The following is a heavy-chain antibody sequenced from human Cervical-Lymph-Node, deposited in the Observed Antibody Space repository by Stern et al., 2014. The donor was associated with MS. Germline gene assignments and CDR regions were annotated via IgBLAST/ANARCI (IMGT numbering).Heavy chain of an antibody. V-gene: IGHV3-9*01. D-gene: IGHD6-19*01. CDR3: AKDPLSSGWDALEWYFDL. CDR2: ISWNSGSI. J-gene: IGHJ2*01. CDR1: GFTFDDYA. Sequence: LVESGGGLVQPGRSLRISCAASGFTFDDYAMHWVRQAAGKGMEWVSGISWNSGSICYADDVKGRFTISRDNAKNSLYLQMNSLSVEDTALYYCAKDPLSSGWDALEWYFDLWGRGTLVIVSS.